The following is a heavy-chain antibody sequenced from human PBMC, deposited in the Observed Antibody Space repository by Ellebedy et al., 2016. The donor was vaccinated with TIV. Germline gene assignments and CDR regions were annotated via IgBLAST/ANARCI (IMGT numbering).Heavy chain of an antibody. Sequence: AASVKVSCKASGYTFTSYDINWVRQATGQGLEWMGWMNPNSGNTGYAQKFQGRVTITRNTSISTAYMELSSLRSEDTAVYYCARVRPRFNWFDPWGQGTLVTVSS. CDR2: MNPNSGNT. CDR1: GYTFTSYD. J-gene: IGHJ5*02. D-gene: IGHD1-14*01. V-gene: IGHV1-8*03. CDR3: ARVRPRFNWFDP.